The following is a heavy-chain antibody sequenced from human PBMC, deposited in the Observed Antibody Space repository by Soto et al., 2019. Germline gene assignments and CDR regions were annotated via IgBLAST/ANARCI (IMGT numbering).Heavy chain of an antibody. CDR1: GYTFTSYA. Sequence: QVQLVQSGAEVKKPGASVKVSCKASGYTFTSYAMHWVLQAPGQRLEWMGWINAGNGNTKYSQKFQGRVNITRDESASTAYMELGSLRSEGTAVDYGAREEWELLAAAFDIWGQGAMVTVST. CDR3: AREEWELLAAAFDI. J-gene: IGHJ3*02. CDR2: INAGNGNT. V-gene: IGHV1-3*01. D-gene: IGHD1-26*01.